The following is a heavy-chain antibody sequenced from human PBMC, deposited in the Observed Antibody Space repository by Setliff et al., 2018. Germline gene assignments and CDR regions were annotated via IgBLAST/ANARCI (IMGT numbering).Heavy chain of an antibody. D-gene: IGHD6-19*01. Sequence: PGGSLRLSCAASGFTFSSYTMNWVRQAPGKGLEWVSSISSSSDYIYYADSVRGRFTISRDNAKNSLYLQMNSLRAEDTAVYYCARPSESSGWYYFDYWGQGTLVTVSS. CDR3: ARPSESSGWYYFDY. J-gene: IGHJ4*02. CDR2: ISSSSDYI. V-gene: IGHV3-21*04. CDR1: GFTFSSYT.